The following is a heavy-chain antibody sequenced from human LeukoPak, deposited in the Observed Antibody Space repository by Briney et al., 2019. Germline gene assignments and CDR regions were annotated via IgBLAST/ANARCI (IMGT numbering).Heavy chain of an antibody. CDR3: AKDRTPYYYYYMDV. D-gene: IGHD1-14*01. CDR2: ISWNSGSI. CDR1: GFTFDDYA. J-gene: IGHJ6*03. Sequence: GRFLRLSCAASGFTFDDYAMHWVRQAPGKGLEWVSGISWNSGSIGYADSVKGRFTISRDNAKNSLYLQMNSLRAEDTALYYCAKDRTPYYYYYMDVWGKGTTVTVSS. V-gene: IGHV3-9*01.